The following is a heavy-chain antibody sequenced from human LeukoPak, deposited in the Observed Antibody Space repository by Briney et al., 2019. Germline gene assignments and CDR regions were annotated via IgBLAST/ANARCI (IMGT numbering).Heavy chain of an antibody. CDR2: IYTSGST. CDR1: GGSISSYY. CDR3: ARDSPELLWFGTHYYYYYMDV. D-gene: IGHD3-10*01. J-gene: IGHJ6*03. Sequence: SETLSLTCTVSGGSISSYYWSWIRQPAGKGLEWIGRIYTSGSTNYNPSLKSRVTMSVDTSKNQFSLKLTSVTAADTAVYYCARDSPELLWFGTHYYYYYMDVWGKGTTVTISS. V-gene: IGHV4-4*07.